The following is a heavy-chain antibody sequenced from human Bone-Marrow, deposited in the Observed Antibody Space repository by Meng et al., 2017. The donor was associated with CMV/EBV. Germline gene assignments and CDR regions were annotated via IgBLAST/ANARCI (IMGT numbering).Heavy chain of an antibody. CDR3: AREGYCSSTSCYTNWVDP. J-gene: IGHJ5*02. V-gene: IGHV4-34*01. CDR2: INHSGST. Sequence: SQTLSLTCAVYGGSFSGYYWSWIRQPPGKGLEWIGEINHSGSTNYNPSLKSRVTISVDTSKNQFSLKLSSVTAADTAVYYCAREGYCSSTSCYTNWVDPWGQGTLVTVSS. CDR1: GGSFSGYY. D-gene: IGHD2-2*02.